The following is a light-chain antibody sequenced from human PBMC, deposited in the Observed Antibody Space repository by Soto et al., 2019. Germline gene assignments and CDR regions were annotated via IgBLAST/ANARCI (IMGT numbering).Light chain of an antibody. CDR3: SSHAGDKMI. CDR2: ESS. CDR1: SSVVGSYYNW. Sequence: QSALTQPPAASGSPGESVTISCTGTSSVVGSYYNWVSWYQHHPGKVPKLMIHESSKRPPGVPNRFCGSKSGNTASLTVSGLQAEDEADYYCSSHAGDKMIFGGGTKLTVL. V-gene: IGLV2-8*01. J-gene: IGLJ2*01.